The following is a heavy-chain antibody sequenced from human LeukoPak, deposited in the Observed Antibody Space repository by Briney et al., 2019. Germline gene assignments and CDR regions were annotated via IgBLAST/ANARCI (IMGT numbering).Heavy chain of an antibody. CDR2: INPNSGGT. CDR3: ARDLGYDFWSGYSPELNWFDP. Sequence: VASVKVSCKASGYIFTGYYMHWVRQAPGQGLEWMGWINPNSGGTNYAQKFQGRVTMTRDASISTAYMELSRLRSDDTAVYYCARDLGYDFWSGYSPELNWFDPWGQGTLVTVSS. D-gene: IGHD3-3*01. V-gene: IGHV1-2*02. J-gene: IGHJ5*02. CDR1: GYIFTGYY.